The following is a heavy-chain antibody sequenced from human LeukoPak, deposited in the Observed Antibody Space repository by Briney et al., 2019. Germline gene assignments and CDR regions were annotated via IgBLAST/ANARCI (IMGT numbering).Heavy chain of an antibody. CDR1: GYTFSGYY. Sequence: ASVKVSCKASGYTFSGYYIHWVRQAPGQGLEWMGWISAYNGNTNYAQKLQGRVTMTTDTSTSTAYMELRSLRSDDTAVYYCARESDGGHFDYWGQGTLVTVSS. CDR2: ISAYNGNT. CDR3: ARESDGGHFDY. J-gene: IGHJ4*02. D-gene: IGHD4-23*01. V-gene: IGHV1-18*04.